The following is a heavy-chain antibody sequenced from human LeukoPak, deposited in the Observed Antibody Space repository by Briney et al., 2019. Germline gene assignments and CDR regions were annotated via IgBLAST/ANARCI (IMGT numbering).Heavy chain of an antibody. CDR3: ARAGTAWGLRSYFDC. Sequence: GGSLRLSRAASGFTFSTYEMNWVRQAPGKGLEWVSYISSGGTIYYADSVTGRFTISRDNAKNSLYLQMNSLRAEDMAVYYCARAGTAWGLRSYFDCWGQGTLVTVSS. D-gene: IGHD7-27*01. J-gene: IGHJ4*02. CDR1: GFTFSTYE. CDR2: ISSGGTI. V-gene: IGHV3-48*03.